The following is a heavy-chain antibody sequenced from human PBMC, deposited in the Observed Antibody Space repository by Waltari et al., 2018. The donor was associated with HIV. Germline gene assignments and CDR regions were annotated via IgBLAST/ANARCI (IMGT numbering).Heavy chain of an antibody. CDR1: GGHISSYY. CDR3: ARDNSGSNDY. CDR2: IHYSGST. J-gene: IGHJ4*02. V-gene: IGHV4-59*01. Sequence: QVQLQESGPGLVKPSETLSLTGTVSGGHISSYYWSWIRQPPGKGLEWIGYIHYSGSTNYNPSLKSRVTISLDTSKNQFSLKLSSVTAADTAFYYCARDNSGSNDYWGQGTLVTVSS. D-gene: IGHD1-26*01.